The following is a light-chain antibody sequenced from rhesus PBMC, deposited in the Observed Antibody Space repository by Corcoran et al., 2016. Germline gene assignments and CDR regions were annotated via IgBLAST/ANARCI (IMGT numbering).Light chain of an antibody. CDR3: QQYRSAPWT. CDR1: QGISSW. Sequence: DIQMTQSPSSLSASIGGRVTITCRASQGISSWLAWYQQKPCEAPKLLIYKASSLQSGVPSRFSGSGSATDFTLTISSLQPEDFASYYCQQYRSAPWTFGQGTKVEIK. V-gene: IGKV1-21*01. CDR2: KAS. J-gene: IGKJ1*01.